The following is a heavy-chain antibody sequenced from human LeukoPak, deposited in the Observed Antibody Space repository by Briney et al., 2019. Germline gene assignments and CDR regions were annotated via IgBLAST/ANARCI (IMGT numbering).Heavy chain of an antibody. CDR3: VRDLEGYCSGGSCYSYYYYMDV. D-gene: IGHD2-15*01. CDR2: IYYSGST. J-gene: IGHJ6*03. V-gene: IGHV4-39*07. Sequence: PSETLSLTCTVSGGSISSSSYYWGWIRQPPGKGLEWIGSIYYSGSTYYNPSLKSRVTISVDTSKNQFSLKLSSVTAADTAVYYCVRDLEGYCSGGSCYSYYYYMDVWGKGTTVTISS. CDR1: GGSISSSSYY.